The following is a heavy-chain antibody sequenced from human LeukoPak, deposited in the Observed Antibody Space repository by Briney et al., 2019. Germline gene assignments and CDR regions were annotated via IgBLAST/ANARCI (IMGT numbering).Heavy chain of an antibody. J-gene: IGHJ6*03. V-gene: IGHV4-34*01. CDR1: GGSFSGYY. CDR2: INHSGST. CDR3: ARLNKNDSGSYRFGKKKRGYMDV. Sequence: SETLSLTCAVYGGSFSGYYWSWIRQPPGKGLEWIGEINHSGSTNYNPSLKSRVTISVDTSKNQFSLKLSSVTAADTAVYYCARLNKNDSGSYRFGKKKRGYMDVWGKGTTVTISS. D-gene: IGHD3-10*01.